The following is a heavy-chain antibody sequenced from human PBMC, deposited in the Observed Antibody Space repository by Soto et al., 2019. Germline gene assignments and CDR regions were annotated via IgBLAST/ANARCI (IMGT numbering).Heavy chain of an antibody. V-gene: IGHV6-1*01. D-gene: IGHD3-16*01. Sequence: SQTLSLTCAISGDSVSSNSAAWNWIRQSPSRGLEWLGRTYYRSKWYNDYAVSVKGRISINPDTSKNLFSLQLNSVTPEDTAVYYCLTDRKGRIVMLVRGQGTILTVS. CDR1: GDSVSSNSAA. CDR2: TYYRSKWYN. CDR3: LTDRKGRIVMLV. J-gene: IGHJ6*02.